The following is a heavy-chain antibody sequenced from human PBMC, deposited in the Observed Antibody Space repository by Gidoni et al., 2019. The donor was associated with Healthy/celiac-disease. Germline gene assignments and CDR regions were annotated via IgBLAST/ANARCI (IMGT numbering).Heavy chain of an antibody. D-gene: IGHD3-3*01. J-gene: IGHJ4*02. CDR1: GFTFSSYG. CDR3: AKDSSGFWSGYPIYYFDY. CDR2: ISYDGSNK. Sequence: QVQLVESGGGVVQPGRSLRLSCAASGFTFSSYGMHWVRQAPGKGLEWVAVISYDGSNKYYADSVKGRFTISRDNSKNTLYLQMNSLRAEDTAVYYCAKDSSGFWSGYPIYYFDYWGQGTLVTVSS. V-gene: IGHV3-30*18.